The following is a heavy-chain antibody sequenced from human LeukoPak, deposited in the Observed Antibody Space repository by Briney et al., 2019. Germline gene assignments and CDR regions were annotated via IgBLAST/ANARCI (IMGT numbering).Heavy chain of an antibody. CDR2: IYYSGST. V-gene: IGHV4-59*08. CDR3: ARLYCSSTSCFDY. CDR1: GASISSYY. D-gene: IGHD2-2*01. J-gene: IGHJ4*02. Sequence: SETLSLTCTVSGASISSYYWSWIRQPPGKGLVWIGYIYYSGSTNYNPSLKSRVTISVDTSKNQFSLKLSSVTAADTAVYYCARLYCSSTSCFDYWGQGTLVTVSS.